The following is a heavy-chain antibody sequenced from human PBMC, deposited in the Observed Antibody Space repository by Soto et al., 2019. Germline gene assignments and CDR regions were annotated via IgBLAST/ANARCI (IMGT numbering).Heavy chain of an antibody. J-gene: IGHJ6*02. CDR3: ARHSKKTGDFDYYHGMDV. D-gene: IGHD7-27*01. V-gene: IGHV4-59*08. Sequence: SETLSLTCSVFGGSMSPYYWSWIRQSPGKGLEWIANIYYRGNTNYNPSLESRVTISIDTSKNQFSLKLNSLTAADTAVYYCARHSKKTGDFDYYHGMDVWGQGTTVT. CDR2: IYYRGNT. CDR1: GGSMSPYY.